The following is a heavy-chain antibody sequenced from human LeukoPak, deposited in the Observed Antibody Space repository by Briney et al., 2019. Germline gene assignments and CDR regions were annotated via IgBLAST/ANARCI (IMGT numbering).Heavy chain of an antibody. Sequence: QPGGSLRLSCAASGFTFSSYVMTWVRQAPGKGLEWVSVISSSGGSTSYADSVKGRFTISRDDSTNTLYLQMNSLRVEDTAVYYCASGSYCNYWGQGTLVAVSS. CDR3: ASGSYCNY. V-gene: IGHV3-23*01. CDR2: ISSSGGST. CDR1: GFTFSSYV. D-gene: IGHD3-10*01. J-gene: IGHJ4*02.